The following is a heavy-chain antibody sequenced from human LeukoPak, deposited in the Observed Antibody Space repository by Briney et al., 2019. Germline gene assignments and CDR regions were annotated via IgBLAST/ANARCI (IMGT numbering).Heavy chain of an antibody. CDR1: GGSFSDFY. CDR2: INHSGST. D-gene: IGHD3-22*01. CDR3: AYSSGYQQH. Sequence: PSETLSLSCGVYGGSFSDFYGSWFRQPPGKGLDWIGEINHSGSTNYNTSLKSRVTISVDTSKNQFSLKLSSVTAADTAVYYSAYSSGYQQHWGQGTLVTVSS. V-gene: IGHV4-34*01. J-gene: IGHJ1*01.